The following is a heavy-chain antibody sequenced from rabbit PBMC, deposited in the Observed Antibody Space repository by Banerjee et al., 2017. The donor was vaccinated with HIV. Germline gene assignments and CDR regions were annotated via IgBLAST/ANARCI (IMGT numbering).Heavy chain of an antibody. CDR1: GFSFGNYY. CDR2: IYSGSDVT. Sequence: QSLEESGGDLVEPGASLTLTCTASGFSFGNYYMTWVRQAPGKGLQWIGYIYSGSDVTFYASWAKGRFTISKTSSTTVTLQMTSLTAADTANYFCARSYSGGNDFSNFWGQGTLVTDS. CDR3: ARSYSGGNDFSNF. D-gene: IGHD7-1*01. J-gene: IGHJ3*01. V-gene: IGHV1S40*01.